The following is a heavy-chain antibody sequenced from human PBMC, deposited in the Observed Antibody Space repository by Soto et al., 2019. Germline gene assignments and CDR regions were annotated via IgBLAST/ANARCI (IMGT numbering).Heavy chain of an antibody. D-gene: IGHD2-21*02. CDR3: ARALRAYCGGDCYSAYFDY. V-gene: IGHV4-30-2*01. J-gene: IGHJ4*02. Sequence: SDTLSLTCAVSGGSISSGGYSWSWIRQPPGKGLEWIGYIYHSGSTYYNPSLKSRVTISVDRSKNQFSLKLSSVTAADTAVYYCARALRAYCGGDCYSAYFDYWGQGTLVTVSS. CDR1: GGSISSGGYS. CDR2: IYHSGST.